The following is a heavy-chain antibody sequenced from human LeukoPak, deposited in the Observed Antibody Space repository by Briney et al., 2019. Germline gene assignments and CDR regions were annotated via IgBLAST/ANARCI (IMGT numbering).Heavy chain of an antibody. CDR3: ASGGGVTTISSY. Sequence: GGSLRLSCAASGFTFSSYGMHWVRQAPGKGLEWVAVISCDGSNKYYADSVKGRFTISRDNSKNTLYLQMNSLRAEDTAVYYCASGGGVTTISSYWGQGTLVTVSS. V-gene: IGHV3-30*03. D-gene: IGHD3-16*01. CDR2: ISCDGSNK. CDR1: GFTFSSYG. J-gene: IGHJ4*02.